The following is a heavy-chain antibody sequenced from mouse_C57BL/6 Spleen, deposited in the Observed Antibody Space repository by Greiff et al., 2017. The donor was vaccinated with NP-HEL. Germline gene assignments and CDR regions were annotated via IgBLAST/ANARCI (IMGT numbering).Heavy chain of an antibody. V-gene: IGHV2-3*01. J-gene: IGHJ2*01. CDR1: GFSLTSYG. CDR2: IWGDGGT. D-gene: IGHD2-2*01. Sequence: QVQLQQSGPGLVAPSQSLSITCTVSGFSLTSYGVSWVRQPPGKGLEWLGVIWGDGGTNYHSALISRLSISKDNSKSQVFLKLNSLPTDDTATYYCAKGEGYDLYYFDYWGQGTTLTVSS. CDR3: AKGEGYDLYYFDY.